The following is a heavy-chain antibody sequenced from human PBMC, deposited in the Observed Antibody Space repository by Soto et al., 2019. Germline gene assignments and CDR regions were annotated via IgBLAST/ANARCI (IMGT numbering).Heavy chain of an antibody. V-gene: IGHV4-30-4*01. Sequence: SETLSLTCTVSGGSISSGDYYWSWIRQPPGKGLEWIGYIYYSGSTYYNPSLKSRVTISVDTSKNQFSLKLSSVTAADTAVYYCARLYYDFWSGPRVVWFDPWGQGTLVTVSS. CDR3: ARLYYDFWSGPRVVWFDP. J-gene: IGHJ5*02. D-gene: IGHD3-3*01. CDR1: GGSISSGDYY. CDR2: IYYSGST.